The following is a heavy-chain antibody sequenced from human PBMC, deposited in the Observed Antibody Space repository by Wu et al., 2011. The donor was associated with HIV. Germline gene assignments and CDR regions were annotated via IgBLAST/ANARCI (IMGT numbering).Heavy chain of an antibody. Sequence: QVQLVQSGAEVKKPGASVKVSCKASGYTFSDHMLHWVRQAPGQGPEWMGWINPATGDTKYAQKFQGRVTMTRDTSISTAYLELSSLRSDDTAVYYCAILLGQCDSGSCFAAFDIWGQGTVVTVSS. D-gene: IGHD2-15*01. J-gene: IGHJ3*02. CDR1: GYTFSDHM. CDR3: AILLGQCDSGSCFAAFDI. V-gene: IGHV1-2*02. CDR2: INPATGDT.